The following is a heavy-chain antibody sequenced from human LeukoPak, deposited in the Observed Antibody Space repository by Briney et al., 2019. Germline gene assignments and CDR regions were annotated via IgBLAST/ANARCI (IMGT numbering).Heavy chain of an antibody. CDR3: ARDRFGGTMVRGVIRLNAFDI. J-gene: IGHJ3*02. CDR1: GGTFSSYA. Sequence: SSVKVSCKASGGTFSSYAISWVRQAPGQGLEWMGGIIPIFGTANYAQKFQGRVTITTDESTSTAYMELSSLRSEDTAVYYCARDRFGGTMVRGVIRLNAFDIWGQGTIVTVSS. D-gene: IGHD3-10*01. V-gene: IGHV1-69*05. CDR2: IIPIFGTA.